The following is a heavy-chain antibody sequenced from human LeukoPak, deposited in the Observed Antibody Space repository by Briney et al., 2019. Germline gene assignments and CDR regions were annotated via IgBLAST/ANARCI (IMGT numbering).Heavy chain of an antibody. CDR2: ISAYNGNT. V-gene: IGHV1-18*01. CDR1: GYTFTSYG. CDR3: ASLYPSYGDGGYYFHY. Sequence: ASVKVSCKASGYTFTSYGISWVRQTPGQGLEWMGWISAYNGNTNYAQKLQGRVTMTTDTSTSTAYMELRSLRSDDTAVYYCASLYPSYGDGGYYFHYWGQGTLVTVSS. D-gene: IGHD4-17*01. J-gene: IGHJ4*02.